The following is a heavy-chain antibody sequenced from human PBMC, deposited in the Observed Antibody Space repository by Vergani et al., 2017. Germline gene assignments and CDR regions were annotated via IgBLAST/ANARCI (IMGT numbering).Heavy chain of an antibody. J-gene: IGHJ6*03. V-gene: IGHV4-34*01. CDR3: ARDSAAAGRTPLMDV. Sequence: QVQLQQWGAGLLKPSETLSLTCAVYGGSFSGYYWSWIRQPPGKGLEWIGEINHSGSTNDNPSLKSRVTISVDTSKNQFSLKLSSVTAADTAVYYCARDSAAAGRTPLMDVWGKGTTVTVYS. D-gene: IGHD6-13*01. CDR1: GGSFSGYY. CDR2: INHSGST.